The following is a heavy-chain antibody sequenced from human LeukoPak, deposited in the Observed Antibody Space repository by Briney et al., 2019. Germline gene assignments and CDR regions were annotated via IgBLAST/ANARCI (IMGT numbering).Heavy chain of an antibody. CDR2: INHSGST. J-gene: IGHJ4*02. CDR3: ARDGSYYVY. CDR1: GGSFSGYY. V-gene: IGHV4-34*01. D-gene: IGHD1-26*01. Sequence: PSETLSLICAVYGGSFSGYYWSWIRQPPGKGLEWIGEINHSGSTNYIPPLKSRVTISVDTSKNQFSLKLSSVTAADTAVYYCARDGSYYVYWGQGTLVTVSS.